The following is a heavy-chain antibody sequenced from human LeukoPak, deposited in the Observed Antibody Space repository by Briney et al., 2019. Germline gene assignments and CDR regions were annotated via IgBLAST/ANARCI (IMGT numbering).Heavy chain of an antibody. CDR2: ISSSGSTI. J-gene: IGHJ4*02. V-gene: IGHV3-48*03. CDR1: GFTFSSHE. CDR3: ARGAGATTDNYFDY. Sequence: GGSLRLSCAASGFTFSSHEMNWVRQAPGKGLEWVSYISSSGSTIYYGDSVKGRFTISRDNAKSSLYLQMNSLRAEDTAFYYYARGAGATTDNYFDYWGQGTLVTVSS. D-gene: IGHD1-26*01.